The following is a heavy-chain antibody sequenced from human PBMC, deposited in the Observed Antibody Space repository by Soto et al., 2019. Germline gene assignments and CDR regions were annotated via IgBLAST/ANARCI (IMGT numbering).Heavy chain of an antibody. J-gene: IGHJ6*02. Sequence: QVQLVQSGAEVKKPGSSVKVSCKASGGTFRSYAISWVRQAPGQGLEWMGGIIPIFGTANYAQKFQGRVTITADESTSTVYMELSSLRSEDTAVYYCARWYWNDGVGYYYGMDVWGQGTTVTVSS. D-gene: IGHD1-1*01. CDR2: IIPIFGTA. CDR1: GGTFRSYA. V-gene: IGHV1-69*12. CDR3: ARWYWNDGVGYYYGMDV.